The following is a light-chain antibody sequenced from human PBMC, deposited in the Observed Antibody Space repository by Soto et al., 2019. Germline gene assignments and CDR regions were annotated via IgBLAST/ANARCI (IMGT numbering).Light chain of an antibody. V-gene: IGKV1-5*01. CDR3: QQYNSYSWT. CDR2: DAS. J-gene: IGKJ1*01. CDR1: QSISSW. Sequence: DIQMTQSPSTLSTSVGDRVTITCRASQSISSWLAWYQQKPGKPPKLLIYDASSLERGVPSRFSGSGSGTEFTLTISSPQPDDFATYYCQQYNSYSWTFGQGTKVEIK.